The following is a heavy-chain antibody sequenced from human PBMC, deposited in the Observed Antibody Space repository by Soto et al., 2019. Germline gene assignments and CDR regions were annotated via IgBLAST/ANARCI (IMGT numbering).Heavy chain of an antibody. J-gene: IGHJ5*02. V-gene: IGHV1-69*01. CDR2: IIPIFGTA. Sequence: QVQLVQSGAEVKKPGSSVKVSCKASGGTFSSYAISWERQAPGQGLEWMGGIIPIFGTANYAQKFQGRVTITADESTSTAYMELSSLRSEDTVVYYCAISSSSGVGGAWFDPWGEGTLVTVSS. CDR3: AISSSSGVGGAWFDP. CDR1: GGTFSSYA. D-gene: IGHD6-13*01.